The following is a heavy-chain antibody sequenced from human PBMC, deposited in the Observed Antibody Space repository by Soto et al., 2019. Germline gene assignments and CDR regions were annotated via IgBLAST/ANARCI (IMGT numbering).Heavy chain of an antibody. CDR3: ARGGISSGIAEAGTGFYVFDI. CDR2: ISGSGGST. V-gene: IGHV3-23*01. D-gene: IGHD6-13*01. Sequence: PGGSLRLSCAASGFTFSSYAMSWVRQAPGKGLEWVSAISGSGGSTYYADSVKGRFTISRDNSKNTLYLQMNSLRAEDTAVYYCARGGISSGIAEAGTGFYVFDIWGQGKMVTV. J-gene: IGHJ3*02. CDR1: GFTFSSYA.